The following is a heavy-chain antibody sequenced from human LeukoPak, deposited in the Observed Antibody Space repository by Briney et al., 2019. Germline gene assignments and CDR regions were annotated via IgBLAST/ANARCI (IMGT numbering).Heavy chain of an antibody. CDR1: GFAFRSHA. CDR3: ARDDYYRGGSGYSDY. V-gene: IGHV3-30*02. Sequence: GGSLRLSCTASGFAFRSHAMHWVRQAPGKGLEWVAFIRYDGSKKFYADSVKGRFTISRDNSKNTLYLQMNSLRAEDTAVYYCARDDYYRGGSGYSDYWGQGTLVTVSS. CDR2: IRYDGSKK. D-gene: IGHD3-22*01. J-gene: IGHJ4*02.